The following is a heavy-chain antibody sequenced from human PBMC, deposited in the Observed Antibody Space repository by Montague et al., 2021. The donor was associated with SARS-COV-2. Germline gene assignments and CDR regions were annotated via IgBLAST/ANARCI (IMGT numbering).Heavy chain of an antibody. V-gene: IGHV3-21*01. D-gene: IGHD3-16*01. Sequence: SLRLSCATSRFTFSRNSMNWVRQAPGKGLEWVSTISSDTLHTFYAESVKGRFTISRDNAKNELYLQMNSLRAEDMAVYYCARGGEIDVWAPFGHWGQGTLVTVSS. CDR1: RFTFSRNS. J-gene: IGHJ4*02. CDR3: ARGGEIDVWAPFGH. CDR2: ISSDTLHT.